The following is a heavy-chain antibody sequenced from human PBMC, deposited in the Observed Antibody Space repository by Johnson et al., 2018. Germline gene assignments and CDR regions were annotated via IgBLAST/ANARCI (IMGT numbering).Heavy chain of an antibody. V-gene: IGHV3-23*04. J-gene: IGHJ4*02. CDR1: GFTISNYA. CDR2: ITSSGRT. CDR3: AKSCGGTCRYADH. D-gene: IGHD2-15*01. Sequence: EVQLVETGGGLVQPGGSLRLSCAASGFTISNYAMRWVRQAPGKGLEWVSSITSSGRTYYGDAVQGRFTIARDNSANTLYLQMNRLGVDDTAVYYCAKSCGGTCRYADHWGQGTLVTVSS.